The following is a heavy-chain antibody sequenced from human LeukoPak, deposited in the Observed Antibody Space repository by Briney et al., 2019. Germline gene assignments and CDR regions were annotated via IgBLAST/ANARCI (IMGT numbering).Heavy chain of an antibody. CDR1: GFTFSSYA. D-gene: IGHD3-22*01. CDR3: AIMHPYYDGSGYWVQ. V-gene: IGHV3-23*01. CDR2: ISTSGGSS. J-gene: IGHJ4*02. Sequence: GGSLRLSCAASGFTFSSYAMSWVRQAPGKGLEWVSGISTSGGSSSYADSVKGRFTISRDNPRNTLYMQMNSLRAEDTALYYCAIMHPYYDGSGYWVQWGQGTLVTVSS.